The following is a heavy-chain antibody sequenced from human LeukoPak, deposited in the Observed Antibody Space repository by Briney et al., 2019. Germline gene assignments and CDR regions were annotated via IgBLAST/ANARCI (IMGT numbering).Heavy chain of an antibody. V-gene: IGHV5-51*01. Sequence: GESLKISCKGSGYIFPNYWIGWVRQMPGKGLEWMGIIYPDDSQTRYSPSFQGQVTMSADRSVSTAYLQWSSLKASDTAIYYCVRPGDGYNLPVVLDYWGLGTHVIVSS. CDR2: IYPDDSQT. D-gene: IGHD5-24*01. J-gene: IGHJ4*02. CDR3: VRPGDGYNLPVVLDY. CDR1: GYIFPNYW.